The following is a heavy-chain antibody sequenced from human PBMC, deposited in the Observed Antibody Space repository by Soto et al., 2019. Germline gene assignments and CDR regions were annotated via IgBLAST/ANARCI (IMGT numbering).Heavy chain of an antibody. CDR2: ISGSGGST. Sequence: EVQLLESGGGLVQPGGSLRLSCAASGFTFSSYAMSWVRQAPGKGLEWVSAISGSGGSTYYADSVKGRFTISRDNSKNTLYLQMNSMRAEDTAVYYCAKGQLRYFDWHIWGQGTMVTVSS. CDR3: AKGQLRYFDWHI. D-gene: IGHD3-9*01. V-gene: IGHV3-23*01. CDR1: GFTFSSYA. J-gene: IGHJ3*02.